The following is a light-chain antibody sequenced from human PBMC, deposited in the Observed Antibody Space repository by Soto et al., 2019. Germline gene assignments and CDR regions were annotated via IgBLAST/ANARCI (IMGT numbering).Light chain of an antibody. Sequence: ERVMTQSPVTLSVSPAESVTLSCRASRSVGTKLAWYQQKPGQAPSLLIYGASTRATGIPARFSGSGCGTEFTLPISSLQSEDFAVYYCQQYNNWHRTFGQGTKVDIK. V-gene: IGKV3-15*01. CDR3: QQYNNWHRT. CDR2: GAS. CDR1: RSVGTK. J-gene: IGKJ1*01.